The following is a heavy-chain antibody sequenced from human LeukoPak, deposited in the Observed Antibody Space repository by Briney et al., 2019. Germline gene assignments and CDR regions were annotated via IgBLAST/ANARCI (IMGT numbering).Heavy chain of an antibody. V-gene: IGHV3-23*01. Sequence: GGSLRLPCAASGFTFSSYAMSWVRQAPGKGLEWVSAISGSGGSTYYADSVKGRFTISRDNSKNTLYLQMNSLKTEDTAVYYCTTMTKYYYDSSGYLDFDYWGQGTLVTVSS. D-gene: IGHD3-22*01. CDR3: TTMTKYYYDSSGYLDFDY. CDR1: GFTFSSYA. CDR2: ISGSGGST. J-gene: IGHJ4*02.